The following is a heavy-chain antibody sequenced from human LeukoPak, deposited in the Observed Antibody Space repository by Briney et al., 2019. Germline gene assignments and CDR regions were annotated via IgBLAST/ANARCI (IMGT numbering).Heavy chain of an antibody. D-gene: IGHD3-10*01. J-gene: IGHJ4*02. CDR2: IFHSGST. CDR3: ARVLTIGGMRFGS. V-gene: IGHV4-31*01. Sequence: SETLSLTCNVSSGSISSGTHYWSWVRQRPGKGLEWIGHIFHSGSTFYNPSLQSQTIISIDTSKNQFSLNLNSVTAADTAVYYCARVLTIGGMRFGSWGQGTLVAVSS. CDR1: SGSISSGTHY.